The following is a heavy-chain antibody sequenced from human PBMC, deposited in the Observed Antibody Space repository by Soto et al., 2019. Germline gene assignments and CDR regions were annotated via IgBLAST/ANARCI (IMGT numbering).Heavy chain of an antibody. CDR3: ARAGVGVTAYFGYFEY. V-gene: IGHV3-33*01. D-gene: IGHD2-21*01. J-gene: IGHJ4*02. CDR1: EIIFNGFG. CDR2: IRYDGSDI. Sequence: GGSLRLSCAASEIIFNGFGMHWVRQAPGKGLEWVAVIRYDGSDIHYADSVKGRFTISRDNSKNTLYLQMDSLRGEDTAVYYCARAGVGVTAYFGYFEYWGQGALVTVSS.